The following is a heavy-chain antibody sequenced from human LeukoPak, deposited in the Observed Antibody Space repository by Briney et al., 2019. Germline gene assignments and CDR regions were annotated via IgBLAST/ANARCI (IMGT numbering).Heavy chain of an antibody. CDR1: GGSFSGYY. CDR2: INHSGST. CDR3: ARAYGDYRYYYYYMDV. D-gene: IGHD4-17*01. Sequence: SETLSLTCAVYGGSFSGYYWSWIRQSPGKGLEWIGEINHSGSTNYNPSLKSRLTISVDTSKNQFSLKLSSVTAADTAMYYCARAYGDYRYYYYYMDVWGKGTTITVSS. J-gene: IGHJ6*03. V-gene: IGHV4-34*01.